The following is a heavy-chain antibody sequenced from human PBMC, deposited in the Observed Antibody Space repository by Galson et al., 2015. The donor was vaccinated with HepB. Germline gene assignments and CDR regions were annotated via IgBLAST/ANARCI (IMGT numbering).Heavy chain of an antibody. V-gene: IGHV3-13*01. D-gene: IGHD1-26*01. CDR2: IGTAGDT. CDR1: GFTFSSYD. Sequence: SLRLSCAASGFTFSSYDMHWVRQATGKGLEWVSAIGTAGDTYYPGSVKGQFTIPRENAKNSLYLQMNSLRAGDTAVYYCARDLNYSGSIEGYGMDVWGQGTTVTVSS. J-gene: IGHJ6*02. CDR3: ARDLNYSGSIEGYGMDV.